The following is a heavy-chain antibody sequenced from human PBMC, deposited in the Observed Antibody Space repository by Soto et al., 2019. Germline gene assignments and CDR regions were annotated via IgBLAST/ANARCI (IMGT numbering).Heavy chain of an antibody. J-gene: IGHJ4*02. V-gene: IGHV3-15*01. CDR2: IKSKTDGGTT. CDR3: TSRIAAAGISSY. Sequence: EVQLVESGGGLVKPGGSLRLSCAASGFTFSNAWMSWVRQAPGKGLEWVGRIKSKTDGGTTDYAAPVKGRFTISRXXSENTLYLQMHSLKTEDTAVYYCTSRIAAAGISSYWGQGTLVTVSS. D-gene: IGHD6-13*01. CDR1: GFTFSNAW.